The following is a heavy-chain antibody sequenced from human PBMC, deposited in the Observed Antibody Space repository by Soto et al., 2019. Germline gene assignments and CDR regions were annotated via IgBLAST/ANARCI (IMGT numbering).Heavy chain of an antibody. CDR3: VHLLTGGRFDS. V-gene: IGHV2-5*02. J-gene: IGHJ4*02. Sequence: IPLKESGPSLGKPPETLTLTCTFSGFSLSSSGVGVAWIRQPPGKPLEWLALIYLDDDKYTSPSLKSRLTITKDTSKNQVVLLMTNMDPVDTATYFCVHLLTGGRFDSWGQGTLVTVSS. CDR1: GFSLSSSGVG. D-gene: IGHD3-16*01. CDR2: IYLDDDK.